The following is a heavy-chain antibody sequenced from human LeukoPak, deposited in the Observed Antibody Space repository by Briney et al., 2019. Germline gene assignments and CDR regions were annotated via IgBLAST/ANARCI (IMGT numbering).Heavy chain of an antibody. V-gene: IGHV1-3*03. D-gene: IGHD4-17*01. CDR2: IDAGNGRT. CDR3: ARGIWSTSVTAYYLDY. Sequence: GASVKVSCKASGYDFTKYAVQWVRQAPGQSPERMGWIDAGNGRTKYSQDFQGRATITRHTSARIAYMALSSLTSDDMSVYYCARGIWSTSVTAYYLDYWGQGTLVTVSS. CDR1: GYDFTKYA. J-gene: IGHJ4*02.